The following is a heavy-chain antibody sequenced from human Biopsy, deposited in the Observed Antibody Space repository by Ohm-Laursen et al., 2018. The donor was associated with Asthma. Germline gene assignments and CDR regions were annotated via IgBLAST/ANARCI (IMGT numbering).Heavy chain of an antibody. CDR3: AKNSRRGSHDPFDI. CDR2: ISWNSVSI. Sequence: SLRLSCAASGFNFDDYGMNWVRQGPGKGLEWVAGISWNSVSIAYADSVRGRFTISRDNAKTSLYLQMNSLRDRNTAVYFCAKNSRRGSHDPFDIWDQGTMVTVSS. D-gene: IGHD1-26*01. CDR1: GFNFDDYG. V-gene: IGHV3-9*01. J-gene: IGHJ3*02.